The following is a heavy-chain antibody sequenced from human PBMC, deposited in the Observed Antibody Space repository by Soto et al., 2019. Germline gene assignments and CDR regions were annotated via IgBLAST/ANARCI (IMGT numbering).Heavy chain of an antibody. CDR2: IYWDDDN. V-gene: IGHV2-5*02. J-gene: IGHJ4*02. CDR3: AHGSGWLFDF. Sequence: QITLKESGPTRVKPTQTLTLTCTFSGFSLTSNAVGVGWFRQPPGKALEWLALIYWDDDNHYSPSLKSRLTFTKDTSKSQVVLIMTNMDPVDTATYYCAHGSGWLFDFWGQGTLVTVSS. CDR1: GFSLTSNAVG. D-gene: IGHD6-19*01.